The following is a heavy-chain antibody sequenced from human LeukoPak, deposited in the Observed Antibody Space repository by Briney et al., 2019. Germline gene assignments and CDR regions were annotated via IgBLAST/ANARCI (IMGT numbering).Heavy chain of an antibody. D-gene: IGHD2-2*01. Sequence: GGSLRLFCAASGFTFSSYSMNWVPQARGKGLVWVSYISSSSSYIYYADSVKGRFTISRDNAKNSLYPQMNSLRAEDTAVYYCARGIAGYCSSTSCPTGWGQGTLVTVSS. CDR1: GFTFSSYS. CDR3: ARGIAGYCSSTSCPTG. CDR2: ISSSSSYI. J-gene: IGHJ4*02. V-gene: IGHV3-21*01.